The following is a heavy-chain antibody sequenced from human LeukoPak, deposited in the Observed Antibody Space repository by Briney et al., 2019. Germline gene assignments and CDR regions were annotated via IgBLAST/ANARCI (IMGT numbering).Heavy chain of an antibody. Sequence: GGSLRLSCAASGFTFSSYSMNSVRQAPGKGLEWVSYISSSSSTTYYIDSVKGRFTISRDNAKNSLYLQMNSLRDEDTAVYYCARYCSGGSCYSPFSFDYWGQGTLVTVSS. J-gene: IGHJ4*02. CDR3: ARYCSGGSCYSPFSFDY. CDR1: GFTFSSYS. CDR2: ISSSSSTT. V-gene: IGHV3-48*02. D-gene: IGHD2-15*01.